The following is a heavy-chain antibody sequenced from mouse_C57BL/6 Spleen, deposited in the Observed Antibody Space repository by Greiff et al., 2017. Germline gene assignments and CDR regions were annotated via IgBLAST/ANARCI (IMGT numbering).Heavy chain of an antibody. Sequence: DVKLQESGPGLVKPSQSLSLTCSVTGYSITSGYYWNWIRQFPGNKLEWMGYISYDGSNNYNPSLKNRISITRDTSKNQFFLKLNSVTTEDTATYYCARESLITTVVDWYFDVWGTGTTVTVSS. CDR1: GYSITSGYY. D-gene: IGHD1-1*01. CDR3: ARESLITTVVDWYFDV. V-gene: IGHV3-6*01. J-gene: IGHJ1*03. CDR2: ISYDGSN.